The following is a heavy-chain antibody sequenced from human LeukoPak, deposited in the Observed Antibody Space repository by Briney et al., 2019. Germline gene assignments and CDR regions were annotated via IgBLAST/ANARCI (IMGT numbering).Heavy chain of an antibody. CDR3: ARPNDYGDYGYAFDI. CDR2: ISYDGSNK. Sequence: GGSLRLSCAASGFTFSSYGMHWVRQAPGKGLEWVAVISYDGSNKYYADSVKGRFTISRDNSKNTLYLQMNSLRAEDTAVYYCARPNDYGDYGYAFDIWGQGTMVTVSS. J-gene: IGHJ3*02. D-gene: IGHD4-17*01. CDR1: GFTFSSYG. V-gene: IGHV3-30*03.